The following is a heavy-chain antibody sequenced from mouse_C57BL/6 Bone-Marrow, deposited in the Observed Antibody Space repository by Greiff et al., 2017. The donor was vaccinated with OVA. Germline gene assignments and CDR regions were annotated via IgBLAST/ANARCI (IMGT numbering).Heavy chain of an antibody. Sequence: QVQLQQPGAELVKPGASVKMSCKASGYTFTSYWITWVKQRPGQGLEWIGDIYPGSGSTNYNEKFKSKATLTVDTSSSTAYMQLSSLTSEDSAVYYCARRGTMVTRWYFDVWGTGTTVTVSS. D-gene: IGHD2-1*01. CDR3: ARRGTMVTRWYFDV. CDR1: GYTFTSYW. CDR2: IYPGSGST. J-gene: IGHJ1*03. V-gene: IGHV1-55*01.